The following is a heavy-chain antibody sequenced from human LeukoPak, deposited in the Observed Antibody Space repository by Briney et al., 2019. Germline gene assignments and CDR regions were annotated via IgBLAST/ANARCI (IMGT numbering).Heavy chain of an antibody. Sequence: SLRLSCAASGLRFRNYGMHWVRQAPGKGLEWVAVIWYDGSNQYYVDSVKGRFTVSRDNAKNTLYLQMNSLRAEDTAVYYCATDRNSGKYYDYWGQGTLVTVSS. CDR1: GLRFRNYG. J-gene: IGHJ4*02. D-gene: IGHD1-26*01. CDR2: IWYDGSNQ. V-gene: IGHV3-33*01. CDR3: ATDRNSGKYYDY.